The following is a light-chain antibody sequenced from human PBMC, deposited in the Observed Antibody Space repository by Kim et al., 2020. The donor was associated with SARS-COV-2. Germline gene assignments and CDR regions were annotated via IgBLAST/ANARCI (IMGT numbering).Light chain of an antibody. V-gene: IGLV2-8*01. CDR1: SSDVGGYNY. Sequence: GSPGQSVTISCAGTSSDVGGYNYVSWYQQHPGKAPKLMIYEVSKRPSGVPDRFSGSKSGNTASLTVSGLQAEDEADYYCSSYAGKVFGTGTKVTVL. J-gene: IGLJ1*01. CDR2: EVS. CDR3: SSYAGKV.